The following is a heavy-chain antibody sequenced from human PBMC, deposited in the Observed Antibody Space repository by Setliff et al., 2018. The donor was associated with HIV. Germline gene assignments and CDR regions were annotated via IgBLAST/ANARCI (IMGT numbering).Heavy chain of an antibody. V-gene: IGHV4-31*03. J-gene: IGHJ6*02. CDR1: GGSISSGGYY. CDR2: IYYNGRT. CDR3: VRERRRSPLSYGLDV. Sequence: PSKTLSLTCTVSGGSISSGGYYWNWIRQYPVKGLEWIGHIYYNGRTLFNPALGTRLNMSVDTSENQFSLHLNSVTAADTAVYYCVRERRRSPLSYGLDVWGQGTTVTVSS.